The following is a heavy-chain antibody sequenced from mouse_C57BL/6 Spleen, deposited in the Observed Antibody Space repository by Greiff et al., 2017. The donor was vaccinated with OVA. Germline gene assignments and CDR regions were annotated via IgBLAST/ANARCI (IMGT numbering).Heavy chain of an antibody. CDR3: ARLGGFQGYFDV. CDR2: IDPSDSYT. J-gene: IGHJ1*03. Sequence: QVQLQQPGAELVMPGASVKLSCKASGYTFTSYWMHWVKQRPGQGLEWIGEIDPSDSYTNYNQKFKGKSTLTVDKSSSTAYMQLSSLTSEDSAVYDCARLGGFQGYFDVWGTGTTVTVSS. V-gene: IGHV1-69*01. CDR1: GYTFTSYW.